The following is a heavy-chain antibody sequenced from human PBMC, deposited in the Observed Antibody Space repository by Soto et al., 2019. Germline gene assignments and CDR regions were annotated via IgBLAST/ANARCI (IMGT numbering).Heavy chain of an antibody. Sequence: QVQLVQSGAEVKKPGSSVKVSCKAAGGTFSNYGVSWVRQAPGQGLEWMGGTIPIFGTPNNAQKFQGRVTFSADESTSTAYMELSSLRSEDTAVYYCARDRGTAAINDAFDIWGQGTMVTVSS. D-gene: IGHD2-2*01. CDR3: ARDRGTAAINDAFDI. CDR1: GGTFSNYG. CDR2: TIPIFGTP. V-gene: IGHV1-69*01. J-gene: IGHJ3*02.